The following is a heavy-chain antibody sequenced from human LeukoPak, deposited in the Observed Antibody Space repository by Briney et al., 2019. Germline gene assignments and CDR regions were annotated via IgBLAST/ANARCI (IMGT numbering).Heavy chain of an antibody. V-gene: IGHV4-4*07. Sequence: SETLSLTCTVSGGSISSYYWSWIRQPAGKGPEWIGRIYTSGSTNYNPSLKSRVTMSVDTSKNQFSLKLSSVTAADTAVYYCAAATYYYDSSGYYYRKPFDYWGQGTLVTVSS. D-gene: IGHD3-22*01. CDR2: IYTSGST. J-gene: IGHJ4*02. CDR3: AAATYYYDSSGYYYRKPFDY. CDR1: GGSISSYY.